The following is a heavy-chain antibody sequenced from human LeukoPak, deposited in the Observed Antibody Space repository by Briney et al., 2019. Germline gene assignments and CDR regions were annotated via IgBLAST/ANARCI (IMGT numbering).Heavy chain of an antibody. J-gene: IGHJ3*01. CDR2: ISGSGGST. V-gene: IGHV3-23*01. D-gene: IGHD3-22*01. Sequence: PGGSLRLSCAASGFTFSNFAMTWVRQAPGKGLEGVSGISGSGGSTYYAGSVKGRFSISRDNSKNTLYLQMNSLRAEDTAVYYCAKGGRWDYYDSSHWGQGTMVTVSS. CDR3: AKGGRWDYYDSSH. CDR1: GFTFSNFA.